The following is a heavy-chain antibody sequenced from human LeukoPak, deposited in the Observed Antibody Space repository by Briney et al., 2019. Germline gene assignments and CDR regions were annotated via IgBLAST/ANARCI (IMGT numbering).Heavy chain of an antibody. D-gene: IGHD4-17*01. CDR1: GSSFTSYW. V-gene: IGHV5-51*01. J-gene: IGHJ4*02. CDR3: ARLPDYGDYVGYFDY. Sequence: GESLKISCKGSGSSFTSYWIGWVRQMPGKGLEWMGIIYPGDSDTRYSPSFQGQVTISADKSISTAYLQWSSLKASDTAMYYCARLPDYGDYVGYFDYWGQGTLVTVSS. CDR2: IYPGDSDT.